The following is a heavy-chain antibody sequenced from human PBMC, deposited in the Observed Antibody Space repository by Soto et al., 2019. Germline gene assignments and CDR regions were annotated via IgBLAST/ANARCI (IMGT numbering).Heavy chain of an antibody. V-gene: IGHV4-59*08. CDR1: GGSISSYY. Sequence: QVQLQESGPGLVKPSETLSLTCTVSGGSISSYYWSWIRQPPGKGLEWIGYIYYSGSTNYNPALKSRVPISVDTSKNQFSLKLSSVTAADTAGYYCARKWGWYFDLWGRGTLVTVSS. CDR2: IYYSGST. CDR3: ARKWGWYFDL. J-gene: IGHJ2*01. D-gene: IGHD1-26*01.